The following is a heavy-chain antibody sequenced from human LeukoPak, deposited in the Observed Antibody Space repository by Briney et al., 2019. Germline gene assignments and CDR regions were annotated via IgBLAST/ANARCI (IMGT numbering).Heavy chain of an antibody. CDR1: GFTFSRYW. D-gene: IGHD3-22*01. Sequence: GGSLRLSCAASGFTFSRYWMSWVRQAPGKGLEWVANIKQDGSEKYYVDSVKGRFTTSRDNAKNSLYLQLNSLRAEDTAVYYCATPGYYESTGYYSWGQGTLVTVSS. V-gene: IGHV3-7*05. CDR2: IKQDGSEK. J-gene: IGHJ4*02. CDR3: ATPGYYESTGYYS.